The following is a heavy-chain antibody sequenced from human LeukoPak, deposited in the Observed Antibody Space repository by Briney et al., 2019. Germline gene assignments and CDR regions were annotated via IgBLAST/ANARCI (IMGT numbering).Heavy chain of an antibody. J-gene: IGHJ6*02. V-gene: IGHV3-48*03. CDR3: AREIYCSSTSCYIV. D-gene: IGHD2-2*02. Sequence: GGSLRLSCAASGFTFSRFWMSWVRQAPGKGLEWVSYITSGGTTMYYADSVKGRFTISRDNAKNSLYLQMNSLRAEDTAVYYCAREIYCSSTSCYIVWGQGTTVTVSS. CDR2: ITSGGTTM. CDR1: GFTFSRFW.